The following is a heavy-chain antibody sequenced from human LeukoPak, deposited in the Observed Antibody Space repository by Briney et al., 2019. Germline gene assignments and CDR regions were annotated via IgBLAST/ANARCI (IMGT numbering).Heavy chain of an antibody. CDR2: LSGSGDNT. J-gene: IGHJ4*02. V-gene: IGHV3-23*01. Sequence: GGSLRLSCAASGFTFSRYAMSWVRKAPGKGLEWVSGLSGSGDNTYYADSVKGRFTISRDNSKNTLYLEMNSLRAEDMAVYYCAKGDIAVAGIDSFDYWGQGTLVTVSS. D-gene: IGHD6-19*01. CDR1: GFTFSRYA. CDR3: AKGDIAVAGIDSFDY.